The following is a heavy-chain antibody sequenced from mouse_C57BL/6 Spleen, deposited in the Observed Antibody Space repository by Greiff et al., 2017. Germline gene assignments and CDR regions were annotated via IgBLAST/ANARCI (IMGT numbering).Heavy chain of an antibody. Sequence: QVQLQQPGAELVKPGASVKLSCTASGYTFTSYWMPWVKQRPGQGLEWIGMIHPNRGSTNYNEKFKSKATLTVDKSSSTAYLQLSSLTSEDSAVYYCARDYGSSYAMDYWGQGTSVTVSS. CDR3: ARDYGSSYAMDY. J-gene: IGHJ4*01. D-gene: IGHD1-1*01. CDR1: GYTFTSYW. V-gene: IGHV1-64*01. CDR2: IHPNRGST.